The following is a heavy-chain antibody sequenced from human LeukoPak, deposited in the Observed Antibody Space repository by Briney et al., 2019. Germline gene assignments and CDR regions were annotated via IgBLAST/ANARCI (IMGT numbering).Heavy chain of an antibody. V-gene: IGHV3-48*03. CDR1: GFTFRSYE. CDR2: ISGSGTTI. CDR3: ATYIVGPTIDY. Sequence: GGSLRLSCAASGFTFRSYEMNWVRQAPGKGLEWISYISGSGTTIYYADSVKGRFTISRDNAKNSVYLQMNSLIAGDTAVYYCATYIVGPTIDYWGQGTLVTVSS. J-gene: IGHJ4*02. D-gene: IGHD2-15*01.